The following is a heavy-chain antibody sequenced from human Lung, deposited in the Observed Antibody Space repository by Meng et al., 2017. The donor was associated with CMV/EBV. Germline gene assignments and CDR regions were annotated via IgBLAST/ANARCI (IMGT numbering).Heavy chain of an antibody. D-gene: IGHD3-22*01. CDR2: ISNSGSAK. CDR1: GFTSSSNT. CDR3: ARSLFDSNDPFDY. V-gene: IGHV3-48*04. Sequence: ETLSLTFAASGFTSSSNTMNWVRQAPGKGLEWVSYISNSGSAKYYADSLRGRFTISRDNAKNSLYLQMNSLRADDTAVYYCARSLFDSNDPFDYWGQGTVVTVSS. J-gene: IGHJ4*02.